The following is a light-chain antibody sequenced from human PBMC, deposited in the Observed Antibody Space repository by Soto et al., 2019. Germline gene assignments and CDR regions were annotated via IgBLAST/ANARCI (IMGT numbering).Light chain of an antibody. J-gene: IGLJ2*01. Sequence: QSALTQPASVSGSPGQSITISCTGASSDVGGYNYVSWYQQHPGKAPKLMIYDVSNRPSGVSNRFSASKSGNRASLTISGLQAEDEADYYCSSYTGSSTVVFGGGTKLTVL. CDR3: SSYTGSSTVV. CDR2: DVS. V-gene: IGLV2-14*01. CDR1: SSDVGGYNY.